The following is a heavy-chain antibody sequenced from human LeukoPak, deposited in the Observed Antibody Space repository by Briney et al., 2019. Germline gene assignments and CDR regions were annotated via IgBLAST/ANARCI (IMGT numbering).Heavy chain of an antibody. J-gene: IGHJ4*02. CDR3: AKGGATVIDY. CDR1: GFTFSSYW. V-gene: IGHV3-74*01. Sequence: PGGSLRLSCAASGFTFSSYWMHWVRQARGRGLVWVSRINSDGISTSYADSVKGRFTISRDNAKNTLYLQMNSLRADDTAVYYCAKGGATVIDYWGQGTLVTVSS. CDR2: INSDGIST. D-gene: IGHD4-17*01.